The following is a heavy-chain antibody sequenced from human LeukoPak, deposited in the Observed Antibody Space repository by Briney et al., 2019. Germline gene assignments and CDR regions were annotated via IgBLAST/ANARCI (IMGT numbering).Heavy chain of an antibody. CDR1: GYTFTSYD. D-gene: IGHD3-10*01. Sequence: ASVKVSCKASGYTFTSYDINWVRQATGQGLEWMGWMNPNSGNTGYAQKFQGRVTVTRNTSISTAYMELSSLRSEDTAVYYCAAEDYYGSGTIDYWGQGTLVTVSS. J-gene: IGHJ4*02. CDR3: AAEDYYGSGTIDY. CDR2: MNPNSGNT. V-gene: IGHV1-8*01.